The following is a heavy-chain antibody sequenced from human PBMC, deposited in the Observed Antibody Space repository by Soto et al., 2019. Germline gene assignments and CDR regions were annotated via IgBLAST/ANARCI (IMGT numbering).Heavy chain of an antibody. V-gene: IGHV3-15*07. CDR2: IKNKTDGGTP. J-gene: IGHJ4*02. CDR1: GFTFDKVW. D-gene: IGHD1-26*01. CDR3: TTGRDDLLY. Sequence: EVQLVESGGGLVKPGGSLRLSCAVSGFTFDKVWMNWVRQAPGKGLEWVGRIKNKTDGGTPDYAAPVKGRFAISREDSTNKLYLQMNSLKTGERGMYFCTTGRDDLLYWGQGTLVTVSS.